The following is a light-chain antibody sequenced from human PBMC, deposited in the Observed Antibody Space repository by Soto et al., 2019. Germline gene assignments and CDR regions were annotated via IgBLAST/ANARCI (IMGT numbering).Light chain of an antibody. Sequence: QSVLTQPRSVSGSPGQSVTISCTGTSSDVGGYNYVSWYQQHPGKAPKLMIYDVSKRPSGVPDRFSGSKSGNTASLTISGLQFEDEVYSSCAEYAGTYVVSGTGTRVT. CDR3: AEYAGTYVV. V-gene: IGLV2-11*01. CDR2: DVS. J-gene: IGLJ1*01. CDR1: SSDVGGYNY.